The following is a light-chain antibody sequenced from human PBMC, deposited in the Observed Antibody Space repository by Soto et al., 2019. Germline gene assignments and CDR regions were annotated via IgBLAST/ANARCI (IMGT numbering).Light chain of an antibody. CDR1: HSSSNSA. CDR3: QQYSTLPQT. V-gene: IGKV3-20*01. J-gene: IGKJ2*01. Sequence: LTQAPDTLSLSPGDRATLTASTSHSSSNSAFAWYQQRPGQAPRLLIYGRSTRATGIPDRFSGSGSGTDFTLTISRLEPEDFVVYFCQQYSTLPQTFGHGTKLDIK. CDR2: GRS.